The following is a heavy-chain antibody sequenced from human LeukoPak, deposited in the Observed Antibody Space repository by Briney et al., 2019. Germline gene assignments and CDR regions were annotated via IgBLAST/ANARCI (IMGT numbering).Heavy chain of an antibody. D-gene: IGHD2-2*01. CDR1: GYTFTGYY. CDR3: ARPLGRVVPAARGNWFDP. J-gene: IGHJ5*02. Sequence: ASVKVSCKASGYTFTGYYMHWMRQAPGQGLEWMGWINPNNGGTNYARKFQDRVTMTRDTSISTAYMDLSRLSSDDTAVYYCARPLGRVVPAARGNWFDPWGQGTLVTVSS. CDR2: INPNNGGT. V-gene: IGHV1-2*02.